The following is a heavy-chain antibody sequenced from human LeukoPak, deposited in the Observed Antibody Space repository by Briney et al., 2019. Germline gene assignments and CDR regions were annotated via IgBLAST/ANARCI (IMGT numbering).Heavy chain of an antibody. V-gene: IGHV4-34*01. CDR1: GGSFSGYY. CDR2: INHSGST. Sequence: PSETLSLTCAVYGGSFSGYYWSWIRQPPGKGLEWIGEINHSGSTYYNPSLKSRVTISVDTSKNQFSLKLSSVTAADTAVYYCARGPAGYCSSTSCYFFDYWGQGTLVTVSS. CDR3: ARGPAGYCSSTSCYFFDY. J-gene: IGHJ4*02. D-gene: IGHD2-2*01.